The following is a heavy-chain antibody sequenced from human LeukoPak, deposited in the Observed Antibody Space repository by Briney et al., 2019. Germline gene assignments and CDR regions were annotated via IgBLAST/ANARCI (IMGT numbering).Heavy chain of an antibody. CDR2: ISYDGSNK. CDR3: AKVYSSSWYDAWIDY. CDR1: GFTFSSYG. Sequence: QPGGSLRLSCAASGFTFSSYGMHWVRQAPGKGLEWVAVISYDGSNKYYADSVKGRFTISRDNSKNTLYLQMNSLRAEDTAVYYCAKVYSSSWYDAWIDYWGQGTLVTVSS. V-gene: IGHV3-30*18. J-gene: IGHJ4*02. D-gene: IGHD6-13*01.